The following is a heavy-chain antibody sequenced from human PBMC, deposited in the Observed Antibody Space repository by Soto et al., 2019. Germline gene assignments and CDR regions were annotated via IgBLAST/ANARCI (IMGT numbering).Heavy chain of an antibody. V-gene: IGHV3-23*01. Sequence: EVQLLESGGGLVQPGGSLRLSCAASGFTFSSYAMSWVRQAPGKGLEWVSAISGSGGSTYYADSVKGRFTISRDNSKNTLYLQMNSLRDEDTAVYYCAKKGVKAARVGGIYYYMDVWGKGTTVTVSS. D-gene: IGHD6-6*01. CDR2: ISGSGGST. J-gene: IGHJ6*03. CDR1: GFTFSSYA. CDR3: AKKGVKAARVGGIYYYMDV.